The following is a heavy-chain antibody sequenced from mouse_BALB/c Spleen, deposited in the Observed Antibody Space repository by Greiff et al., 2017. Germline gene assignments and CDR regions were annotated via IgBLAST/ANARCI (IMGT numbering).Heavy chain of an antibody. CDR2: INPSSGYT. D-gene: IGHD2-10*02. J-gene: IGHJ3*01. V-gene: IGHV1-4*02. CDR3: ARSYERGYGNFVY. Sequence: QVQLQQSAAELARPGASVKMSCTASGYTFTSYTMHWVKQRPGQGLEWIGYINPSSGYTEYNQKFKDKTTLTADKSSSTAYMQLSSLTSEDSAVYYCARSYERGYGNFVYWGQGTLVTVSA. CDR1: GYTFTSYT.